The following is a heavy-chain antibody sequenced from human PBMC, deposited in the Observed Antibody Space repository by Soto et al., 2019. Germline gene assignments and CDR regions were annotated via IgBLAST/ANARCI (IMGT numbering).Heavy chain of an antibody. CDR3: AKIGSGYYYFDY. V-gene: IGHV3-23*01. J-gene: IGHJ4*02. CDR2: ISSSSSST. CDR1: TFTFSDHA. Sequence: PGGSLRLSCAASTFTFSDHAMSWVRQAPGKGLEWVSEISSSSSSTYYADSVKGRFTISRDNSKNTLYLQMNSLRAEDTALYYCAKIGSGYYYFDYWGQGTLVTVSS. D-gene: IGHD3-3*01.